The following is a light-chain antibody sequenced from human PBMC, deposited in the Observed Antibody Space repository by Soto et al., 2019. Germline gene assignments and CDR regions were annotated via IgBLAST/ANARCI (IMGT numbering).Light chain of an antibody. CDR2: DAS. Sequence: DLRMTQSPSSLSASVGDRVIISCQASPDISNHLNWYQQKPGKAPKLLIYDASNLEIGVPSRFSGSGSGTYFTFTISSLQPEDIATYYCQQYHNLPLTFGGGTKVEIK. J-gene: IGKJ4*01. CDR1: PDISNH. CDR3: QQYHNLPLT. V-gene: IGKV1-33*01.